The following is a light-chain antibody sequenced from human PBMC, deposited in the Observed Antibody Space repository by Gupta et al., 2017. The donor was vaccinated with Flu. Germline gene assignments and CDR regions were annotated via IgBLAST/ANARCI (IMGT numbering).Light chain of an antibody. CDR3: QQYNHWPPLT. CDR1: QRIASN. CDR2: GAS. Sequence: ERVPLSCRASQRIASNLAWYPQKPGQAPRLLIYGASTRATDIPVRFSGSGSGTEFTLTISSLQSEDVAVYYCQQYNHWPPLTFGGGTKVEI. V-gene: IGKV3-15*01. J-gene: IGKJ4*01.